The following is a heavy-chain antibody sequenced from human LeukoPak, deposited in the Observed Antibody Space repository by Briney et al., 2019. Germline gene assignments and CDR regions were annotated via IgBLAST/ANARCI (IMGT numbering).Heavy chain of an antibody. CDR3: AKAKDSRGIAVAGLEY. V-gene: IGHV3-23*01. Sequence: PGGSLRLSCAASGFTFSTYAMTWVRQAPGKGLEWVSSISGSGGAFHADSVKGRFTTSRDNSKNTLYLQMNSLRAEDTAVYYCAKAKDSRGIAVAGLEYWGQGTLVAVSS. CDR2: ISGSGGA. D-gene: IGHD6-19*01. CDR1: GFTFSTYA. J-gene: IGHJ4*02.